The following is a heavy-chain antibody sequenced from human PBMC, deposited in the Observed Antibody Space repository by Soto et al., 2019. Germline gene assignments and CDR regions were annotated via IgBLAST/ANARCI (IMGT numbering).Heavy chain of an antibody. CDR2: IFWDDDK. J-gene: IGHJ4*02. CDR3: AHRPSYCSGGSCYSGFDY. CDR1: GFSLSTSGVG. D-gene: IGHD2-15*01. V-gene: IGHV2-5*02. Sequence: SGPTLVNPTQTLTLTCTFSGFSLSTSGVGVGWIRQPPGKALHWLALIFWDDDKRYSPSLKSRLTITKDTSKNKVVLTMTNMDPVDTATYYCAHRPSYCSGGSCYSGFDYWGQGTLVTVS.